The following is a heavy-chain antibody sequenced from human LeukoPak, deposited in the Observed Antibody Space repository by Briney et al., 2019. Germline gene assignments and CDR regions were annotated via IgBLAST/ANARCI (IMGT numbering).Heavy chain of an antibody. Sequence: SETLSLTCTVSGGSISSSSYYWGWIRQPPGKGLEWIGSIYYSGSTYYNPSLKSRVTISVDTSKNQFSLKLSSVTAADTAVYYCARVRPAGHVGYYYYYMDVWGRGTTVTVSS. CDR3: ARVRPAGHVGYYYYYMDV. CDR2: IYYSGST. CDR1: GGSISSSSYY. V-gene: IGHV4-39*07. D-gene: IGHD2-2*01. J-gene: IGHJ6*03.